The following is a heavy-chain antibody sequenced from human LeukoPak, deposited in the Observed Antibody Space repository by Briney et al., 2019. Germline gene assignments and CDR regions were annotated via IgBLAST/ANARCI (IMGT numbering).Heavy chain of an antibody. J-gene: IGHJ3*02. Sequence: SETLSLTCTVSGGSISSYYWSWIRQPPGKGLEWIGYIYYSGSTNYNPSLKSRVTISVDTSKNQFSLKLSSVTAADTAMYYCARLLRPGGRKGDCFDIWGQGTMVTVSS. V-gene: IGHV4-59*08. CDR1: GGSISSYY. D-gene: IGHD2-21*01. CDR2: IYYSGST. CDR3: ARLLRPGGRKGDCFDI.